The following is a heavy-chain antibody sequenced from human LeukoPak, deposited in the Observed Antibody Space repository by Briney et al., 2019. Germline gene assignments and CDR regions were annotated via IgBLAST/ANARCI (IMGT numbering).Heavy chain of an antibody. D-gene: IGHD5-18*01. J-gene: IGHJ4*02. CDR2: IWYDGSNK. CDR3: ATSGYSYGLTYPFDY. CDR1: GFTFSSYA. Sequence: TGGSLRLSCAAPGFTFSSYAMHWVRQAPGKGLEWVAVIWYDGSNKYYADSVKGRFTISRDNSKNTLYLQMNSLRAEDTAVYYCATSGYSYGLTYPFDYWGQGTLVTVSS. V-gene: IGHV3-33*01.